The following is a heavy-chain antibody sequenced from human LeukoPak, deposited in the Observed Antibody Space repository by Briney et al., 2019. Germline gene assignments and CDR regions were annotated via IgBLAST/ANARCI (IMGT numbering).Heavy chain of an antibody. CDR3: ASGTAANGMDV. Sequence: SRTLSLTCAISGDSVSSNSGAWNWIRQSPSRGLEWLGRTYYRSKWHNEYAVSLRSRITINPDTSKNQFSLQLNSVSPEDTAVYYCASGTAANGMDVWGQGTTVTVSS. V-gene: IGHV6-1*01. J-gene: IGHJ6*02. D-gene: IGHD1-1*01. CDR2: TYYRSKWHN. CDR1: GDSVSSNSGA.